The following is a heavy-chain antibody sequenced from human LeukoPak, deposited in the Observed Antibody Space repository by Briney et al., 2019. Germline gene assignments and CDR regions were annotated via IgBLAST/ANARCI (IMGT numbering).Heavy chain of an antibody. CDR3: VSCGTTTCIIRFDH. CDR1: GFTFSRYW. Sequence: PGGSLRLSCAASGFTFSRYWMNWVRQAPGKGLEWVASIKEDGSEKSYVDSVKGRFTISRDSAKNSLCLQMNSLRAEDTAVYYCVSCGTTTCIIRFDHWGQGTLVTVSS. J-gene: IGHJ4*02. D-gene: IGHD2-2*01. CDR2: IKEDGSEK. V-gene: IGHV3-7*01.